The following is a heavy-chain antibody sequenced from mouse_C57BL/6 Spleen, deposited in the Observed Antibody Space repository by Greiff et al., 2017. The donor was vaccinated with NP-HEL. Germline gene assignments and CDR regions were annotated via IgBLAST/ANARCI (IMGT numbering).Heavy chain of an antibody. CDR2: IRSKSNNYAT. CDR1: GFSFNTYA. J-gene: IGHJ4*01. CDR3: VRQETGAMDY. V-gene: IGHV10-1*01. Sequence: EVQLVESGGGLVQPKGSLTLSCAASGFSFNTYAMNWVRQAPGQGLEWVARIRSKSNNYATYYADSVKDRFTISRDDSESMLYLQMNNLKTEDTAMYYCVRQETGAMDYWGQGTSVTVSS.